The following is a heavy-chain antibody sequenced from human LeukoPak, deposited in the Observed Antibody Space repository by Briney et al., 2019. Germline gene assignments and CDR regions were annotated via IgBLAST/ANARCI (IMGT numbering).Heavy chain of an antibody. CDR1: GESSFSSYY. V-gene: IGHV4-34*01. CDR2: INHSGYT. J-gene: IGHJ4*02. CDR3: SRQVVGNDY. Sequence: SETLSLTCAVYGESSFSSYYWSWIRPTPGGALEWIGEINHSGYTNYNPSLKSRVTLSIDTSKNQFSLRVTSVTAADTAVYYCSRQVVGNDYWGQGTLVTVSS. D-gene: IGHD3-22*01.